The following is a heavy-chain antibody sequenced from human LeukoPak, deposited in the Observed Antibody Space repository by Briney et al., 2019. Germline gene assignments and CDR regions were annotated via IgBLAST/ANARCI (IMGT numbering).Heavy chain of an antibody. D-gene: IGHD5-12*01. Sequence: GGSLRLSCAASGFTFSSYAMSWVRQAPGKGLEWVSAISGSGGSTYYADSVKGRFTISRDNSKNTLYLQMNSLRAEDTAVYYCARHRYSGYDHLFDYWGRGTLVTVSS. V-gene: IGHV3-23*01. CDR2: ISGSGGST. J-gene: IGHJ4*02. CDR3: ARHRYSGYDHLFDY. CDR1: GFTFSSYA.